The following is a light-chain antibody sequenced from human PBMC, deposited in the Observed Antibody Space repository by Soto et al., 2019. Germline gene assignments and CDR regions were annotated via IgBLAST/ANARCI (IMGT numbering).Light chain of an antibody. CDR3: SSYTTSNTRQIV. V-gene: IGLV2-14*03. CDR1: SSDVGGYNY. Sequence: QSALTQPASVSVSPGQSITISCTGTSSDVGGYNYVSWYQHHPGKAPKLIIYDVSNRPSGVSIRFSGSKSDNTASLTISGLQPEDEADYHCSSYTTSNTRQIVFGTGTKLTVL. J-gene: IGLJ1*01. CDR2: DVS.